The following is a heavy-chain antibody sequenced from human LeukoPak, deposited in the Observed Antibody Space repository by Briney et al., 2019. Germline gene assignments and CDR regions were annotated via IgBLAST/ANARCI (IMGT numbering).Heavy chain of an antibody. D-gene: IGHD4-23*01. CDR3: ARGEVEYGGNSDY. V-gene: IGHV1-2*02. CDR1: GYTFTSYY. Sequence: ASVKVSCKASGYTFTSYYMHWVRQAPGQGLEWMGWINPNSGGTNYAQKFQGRVTMTRDTSISTAYMELSRLRSDDTAVYYCARGEVEYGGNSDYWGQGTLVTVSS. CDR2: INPNSGGT. J-gene: IGHJ4*02.